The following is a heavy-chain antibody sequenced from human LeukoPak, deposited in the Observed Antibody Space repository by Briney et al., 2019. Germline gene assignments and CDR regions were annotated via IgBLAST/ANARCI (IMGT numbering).Heavy chain of an antibody. V-gene: IGHV3-66*01. CDR1: GFTVNCNY. Sequence: GGSLRLSCAASGFTVNCNYMRWLRQAPGKGLEWVSVIYSGGTTYYADSVKGRFTISRDNSKNTLHLQMNSLRAEDTAVYYCARDQYCNAHAAHWGQGTLVTVSS. CDR3: ARDQYCNAHAAH. D-gene: IGHD2-2*01. J-gene: IGHJ4*02. CDR2: IYSGGTT.